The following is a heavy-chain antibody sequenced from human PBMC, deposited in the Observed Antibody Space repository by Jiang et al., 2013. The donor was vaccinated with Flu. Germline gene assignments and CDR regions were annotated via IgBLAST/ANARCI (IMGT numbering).Heavy chain of an antibody. CDR1: GYTFTGYY. J-gene: IGHJ5*02. D-gene: IGHD3-10*01. Sequence: SVKVSCKASGYTFTGYYMHWVRQAPGQGLEWMGRINPNSGGTNYAQKFQGRVTMTRDTSISTAYMELSRLRSDDTAVYYCARDRYGSGRFDPWGQGTLVTVSS. V-gene: IGHV1-2*06. CDR3: ARDRYGSGRFDP. CDR2: INPNSGGT.